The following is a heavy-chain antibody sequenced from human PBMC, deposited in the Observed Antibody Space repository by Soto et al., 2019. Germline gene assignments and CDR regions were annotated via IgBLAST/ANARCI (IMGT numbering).Heavy chain of an antibody. CDR2: IYHSGST. Sequence: PSETLSLTCAVSGGSISSGGYSWSWIRQPPGKGLEWIGYIYHSGSTYYNPSLKSRVTISVDRSKNQFSLKLSSVTAADTAVYYCAVLGSSRWQNWFDPWGQGTLVTVSS. CDR3: AVLGSSRWQNWFDP. V-gene: IGHV4-30-2*01. J-gene: IGHJ5*02. D-gene: IGHD6-13*01. CDR1: GGSISSGGYS.